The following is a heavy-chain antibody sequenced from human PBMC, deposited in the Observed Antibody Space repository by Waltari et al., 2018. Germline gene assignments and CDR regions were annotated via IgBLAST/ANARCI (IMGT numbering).Heavy chain of an antibody. CDR2: IRTDEVSV. V-gene: IGHV3-74*03. D-gene: IGHD2-8*02. J-gene: IGHJ4*02. Sequence: EEQLLESGGGLLQPGDSLRLSCAASGFRFSTYWMNWVRQAPGKCLVWVERIRTDEVSVTYGDSVRGRFTISRDNSKNTLYLQMNSLRAEDTAVYYCAKGAPRSKILLAAHYFDYWGQGTLFTVSS. CDR1: GFRFSTYW. CDR3: AKGAPRSKILLAAHYFDY.